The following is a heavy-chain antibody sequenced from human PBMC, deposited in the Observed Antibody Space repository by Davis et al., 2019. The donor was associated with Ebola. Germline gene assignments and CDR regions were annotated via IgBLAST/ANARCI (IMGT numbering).Heavy chain of an antibody. V-gene: IGHV4-39*01. Sequence: MPSETLSLTCTVSGGSISSSSYYWGWIRQPPGKGLEWIGRIYYSGSTYYNPSLKSRVPISVDTSKNQFSLKLSSVTAADTAVYYCARGRLIAVAGRTYYYYGMDVWGQGTTVTVSS. J-gene: IGHJ6*02. CDR3: ARGRLIAVAGRTYYYYGMDV. CDR2: IYYSGST. D-gene: IGHD6-19*01. CDR1: GGSISSSSYY.